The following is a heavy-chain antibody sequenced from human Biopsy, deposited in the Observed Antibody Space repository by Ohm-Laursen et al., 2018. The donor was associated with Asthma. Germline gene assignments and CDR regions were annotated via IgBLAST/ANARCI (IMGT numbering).Heavy chain of an antibody. D-gene: IGHD4-17*01. CDR1: GYSLTDLS. V-gene: IGHV1-24*01. CDR2: HDHEEGET. Sequence: ASVKVSCKISGYSLTDLSMHWVRQAPGQGLEWMGGHDHEEGETVNARRFQGRVTMTEDTSTDTAYMELSSLSSDDTAVYYCASDFPKDYVRCNFQFWGQGTLVTVSS. J-gene: IGHJ4*02. CDR3: ASDFPKDYVRCNFQF.